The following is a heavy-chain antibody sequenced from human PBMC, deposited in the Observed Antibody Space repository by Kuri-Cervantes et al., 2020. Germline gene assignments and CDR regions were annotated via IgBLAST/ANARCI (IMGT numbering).Heavy chain of an antibody. CDR2: INHSGST. CDR3: ARTTRKGTVVADEFDL. Sequence: GSLRLSCAVYGGSFSGYYRSWIRQPPGKGLEWIGEINHSGSTNYNPSLKSRVTISVDTSKNQFSLKLSSVTAADTAVYYCARTTRKGTVVADEFDLWGQGTLVTVSS. V-gene: IGHV4-34*01. J-gene: IGHJ4*02. D-gene: IGHD6-19*01. CDR1: GGSFSGYY.